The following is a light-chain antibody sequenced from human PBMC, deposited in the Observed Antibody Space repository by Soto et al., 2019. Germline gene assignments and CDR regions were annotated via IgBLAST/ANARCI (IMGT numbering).Light chain of an antibody. CDR2: GAS. Sequence: EIVLTQSPGTLSLSPGERATLSCRASQSVSSSYLAWYQQKPGQAPRLLIYGASSRATGIPDRFSGSGSGTDFPLTISRLEPEDFAVYYCQQYGSSPWTFGQGTKVE. CDR1: QSVSSSY. CDR3: QQYGSSPWT. V-gene: IGKV3-20*01. J-gene: IGKJ1*01.